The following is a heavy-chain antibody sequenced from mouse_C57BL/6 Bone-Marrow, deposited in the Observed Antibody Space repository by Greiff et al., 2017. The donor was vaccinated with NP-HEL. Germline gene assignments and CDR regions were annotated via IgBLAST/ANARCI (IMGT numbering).Heavy chain of an antibody. V-gene: IGHV8-12*01. CDR2: IYWDDDK. CDR1: GFSLSTSGMG. J-gene: IGHJ1*03. D-gene: IGHD3-3*01. Sequence: QVTLKESGPGILQSSQTLSLTCSFSGFSLSTSGMGVSWIRQPSGKGLEWLAHIYWDDDKRYNPSLKSRLTISTDTTRNQVFLKITSVDTADTATCYCARRARDFDVWGTGTTVTVSS. CDR3: ARRARDFDV.